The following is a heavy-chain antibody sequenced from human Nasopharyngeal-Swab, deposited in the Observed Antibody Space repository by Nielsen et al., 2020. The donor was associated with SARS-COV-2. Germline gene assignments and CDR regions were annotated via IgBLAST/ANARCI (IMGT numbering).Heavy chain of an antibody. CDR2: IYSGGST. J-gene: IGHJ5*02. D-gene: IGHD3-10*01. CDR3: ARDPITMVQGGLNWFDP. CDR1: GFTVSSNY. V-gene: IGHV3-53*01. Sequence: GESLKISCAASGFTVSSNYMSWVRQAPGKGLEWVSVIYSGGSTYYADSVKGRFTISRDNAKNSLYLQMNSLRAEDTAVYYCARDPITMVQGGLNWFDPWGQGTLVTVSS.